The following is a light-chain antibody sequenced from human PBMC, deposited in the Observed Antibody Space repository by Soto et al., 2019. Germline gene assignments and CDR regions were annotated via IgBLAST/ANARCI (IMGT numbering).Light chain of an antibody. CDR3: QQYGSSIT. CDR1: QSVSSSY. CDR2: GAS. V-gene: IGKV3-20*01. Sequence: EIVLTQSPGTLSLSPGERATLSCMASQSVSSSYLAWYQQKPGQAPRLLIYGASSRATGIPDRFSGSGSGTDFTLTISRLEPEDFAVYYCQQYGSSITFGQGTRREIK. J-gene: IGKJ5*01.